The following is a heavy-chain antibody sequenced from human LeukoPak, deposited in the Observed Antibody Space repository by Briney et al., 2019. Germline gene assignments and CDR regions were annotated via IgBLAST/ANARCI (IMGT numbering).Heavy chain of an antibody. Sequence: GASVKVSCEASGYTFTSYDINWVRQATGQGLEWMGWMNPNSGNTGYAQKFQGRVTMTRNTSISTAYMELSSLRSEDTAVYYCARGIAARPYYYGMDVWGQGTTVTVSS. CDR2: MNPNSGNT. V-gene: IGHV1-8*01. CDR3: ARGIAARPYYYGMDV. D-gene: IGHD6-6*01. J-gene: IGHJ6*02. CDR1: GYTFTSYD.